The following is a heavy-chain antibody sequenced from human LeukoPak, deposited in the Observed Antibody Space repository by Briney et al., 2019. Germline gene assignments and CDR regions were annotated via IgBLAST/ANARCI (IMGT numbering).Heavy chain of an antibody. CDR2: ISGSGGST. CDR3: AKEVEYSSGWYWFDY. V-gene: IGHV3-23*01. CDR1: GFTFSSYV. Sequence: PGRSLRLSCAASGFTFSSYVMHWVRQAPGKGLEWVSAISGSGGSTYYADSVKGRFTISRDNSKNTLYLQMNSLRAEDTAVYYCAKEVEYSSGWYWFDYWGQGTLVTVSS. D-gene: IGHD6-19*01. J-gene: IGHJ4*02.